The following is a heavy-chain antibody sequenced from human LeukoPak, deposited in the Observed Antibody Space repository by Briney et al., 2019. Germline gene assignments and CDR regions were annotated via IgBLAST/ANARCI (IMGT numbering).Heavy chain of an antibody. V-gene: IGHV4-30-2*01. CDR3: ARRPGIAAAGTPVIDY. CDR1: GGSISSGDYS. J-gene: IGHJ4*02. CDR2: IFHTGST. D-gene: IGHD6-13*01. Sequence: SETLSLTCAVSGGSISSGDYSWSWIRQPPGKGPEWMGYIFHTGSTYYNPSLKSRVTISLDMSTNQFSLRLSSVTAADTAVYYCARRPGIAAAGTPVIDYWGQGTLVTVSS.